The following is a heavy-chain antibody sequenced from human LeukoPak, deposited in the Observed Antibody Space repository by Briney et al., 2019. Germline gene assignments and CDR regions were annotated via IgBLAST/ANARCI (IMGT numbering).Heavy chain of an antibody. CDR2: ISAYNGNT. J-gene: IGHJ4*02. D-gene: IGHD5-18*01. Sequence: ASVKVSCKTSGYTFTSHGISWVRQAPGQGLEWMGWISAYNGNTNYAQKLQGRVTMTTDTSTTTAYMELRSLRSDDTAVYYCATHMDTAMIKAEFDYWGQGTLVTVSS. V-gene: IGHV1-18*01. CDR1: GYTFTSHG. CDR3: ATHMDTAMIKAEFDY.